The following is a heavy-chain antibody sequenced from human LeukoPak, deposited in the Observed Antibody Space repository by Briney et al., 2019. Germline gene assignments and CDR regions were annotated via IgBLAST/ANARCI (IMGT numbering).Heavy chain of an antibody. V-gene: IGHV3-66*01. CDR2: IYSGGST. CDR1: EFSVGSSY. D-gene: IGHD3-10*02. Sequence: GGPLRLSCAASEFSVGSSYMTWVRQAPGKGLEWVSLIYSGGSTYYADSVKGRFTISRDNAKNSLYLQMNSLRAEDTAVYYCAELGITMIGGVWGKGTTVTISS. CDR3: AELGITMIGGV. J-gene: IGHJ6*04.